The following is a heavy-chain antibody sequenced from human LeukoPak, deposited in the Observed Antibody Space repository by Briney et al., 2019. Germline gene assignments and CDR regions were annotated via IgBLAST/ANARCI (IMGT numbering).Heavy chain of an antibody. CDR1: GYRFNAYW. CDR3: VRGAEYFHH. J-gene: IGHJ1*01. V-gene: IGHV5-51*01. CDR2: IYPDDSDT. Sequence: GESLKISCKGSGYRFNAYWIAWVRQMPGKGLEWMGIIYPDDSDTRYSPSFQGQVTISADKSISTAYLQWSSLKASDTAMYYCVRGAEYFHHWGQGTLVTVSS.